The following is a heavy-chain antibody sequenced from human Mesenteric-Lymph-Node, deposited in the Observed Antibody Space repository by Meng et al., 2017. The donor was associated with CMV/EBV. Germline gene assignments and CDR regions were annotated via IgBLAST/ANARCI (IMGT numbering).Heavy chain of an antibody. CDR3: ARHQRWLKSEGGFNY. V-gene: IGHV4-34*01. CDR2: INHSGST. CDR1: GGSISGYY. Sequence: QGALQEWGGGLLKPSETLSLTCAVYGGSISGYYWSWIRQPPGKGLEWIGEINHSGSTNYNPSLKSRVTISVDTSKNQFSLKLSSVTAADTAVYYCARHQRWLKSEGGFNYWGQGTLVTVSS. J-gene: IGHJ4*02. D-gene: IGHD4-23*01.